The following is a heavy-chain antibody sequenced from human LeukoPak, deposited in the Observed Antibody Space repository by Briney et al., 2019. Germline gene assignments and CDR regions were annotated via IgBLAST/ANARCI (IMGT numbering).Heavy chain of an antibody. CDR2: IIPIFGTA. D-gene: IGHD2-15*01. CDR1: GGTFSSYA. J-gene: IGHJ4*02. CDR3: ARGGLLNSWPMDY. Sequence: WASVKVSCKASGGTFSSYAISWVRQAPGQGLEWMGGIIPIFGTANYAQKFQGRVTITADKSTSTAYMELSSLTSEDTAVYYCARGGLLNSWPMDYWGQGTLVTVSS. V-gene: IGHV1-69*06.